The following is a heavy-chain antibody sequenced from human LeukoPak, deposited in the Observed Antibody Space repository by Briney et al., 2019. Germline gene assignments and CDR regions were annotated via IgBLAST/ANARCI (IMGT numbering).Heavy chain of an antibody. CDR2: ISTSSSFI. Sequence: GGSLRLSCAVSGFTLSSHSMNWVRQIPGKVLEWVSSISTSSSFIYYSDSVKGRFTVSRDNARNSLYLQMSSLRADDTAVYYCARFFDFWSSPQGYMDVWGKGTTVTVSS. D-gene: IGHD3-3*01. CDR1: GFTLSSHS. V-gene: IGHV3-21*06. CDR3: ARFFDFWSSPQGYMDV. J-gene: IGHJ6*03.